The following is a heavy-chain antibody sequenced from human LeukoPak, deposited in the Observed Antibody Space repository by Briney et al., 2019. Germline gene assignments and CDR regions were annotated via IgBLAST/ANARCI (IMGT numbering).Heavy chain of an antibody. J-gene: IGHJ6*03. Sequence: GGSLRLSCAASGFTFSSYWMHWVRQAPGKGLVWVSRINSDGSSTSYADSVKGRFTISRDNAKNSLYLQMNSLRAEDTAVYYCAREGDSHPYYYYYMDVWGKGTTVTISS. CDR1: GFTFSSYW. CDR3: AREGDSHPYYYYYMDV. D-gene: IGHD2-21*01. CDR2: INSDGSST. V-gene: IGHV3-74*01.